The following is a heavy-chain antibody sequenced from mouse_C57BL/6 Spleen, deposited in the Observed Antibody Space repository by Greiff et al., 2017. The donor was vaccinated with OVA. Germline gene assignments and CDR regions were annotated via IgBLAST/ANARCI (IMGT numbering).Heavy chain of an antibody. D-gene: IGHD4-1*01. Sequence: EVMLVESGGGLVQPGGSLKLSCAASGFTFSDYYMYWVRQTPEKRLEWVAYISNGGGSTYYPDTVKGRFTISRDNAKNTLYLQMSRLKSEDTAMYYCARRGDWDWFAYWGQGTLVTVSA. CDR2: ISNGGGST. J-gene: IGHJ3*01. V-gene: IGHV5-12*01. CDR1: GFTFSDYY. CDR3: ARRGDWDWFAY.